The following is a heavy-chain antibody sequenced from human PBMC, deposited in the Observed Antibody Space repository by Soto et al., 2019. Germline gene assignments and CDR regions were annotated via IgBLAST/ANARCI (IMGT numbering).Heavy chain of an antibody. V-gene: IGHV3-73*01. Sequence: GGSLRLSCAASGFTFSGSAMHWVRQASGKGLEWVGRIRSKANSYATAYAASVKGRFTISRDDSKNTAYLQMNSLKTEDTAVYYCTRLLEQQLGLNWFDPWGQGTLVTVSS. CDR1: GFTFSGSA. D-gene: IGHD6-13*01. CDR2: IRSKANSYAT. J-gene: IGHJ5*02. CDR3: TRLLEQQLGLNWFDP.